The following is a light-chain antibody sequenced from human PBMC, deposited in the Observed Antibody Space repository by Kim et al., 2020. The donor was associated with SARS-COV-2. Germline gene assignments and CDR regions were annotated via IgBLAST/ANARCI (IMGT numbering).Light chain of an antibody. CDR1: QGISNY. CDR2: ASS. Sequence: ACVGDRDTISCRARQGISNYLVWFQQKPGEAPKSLIYASSSLQSEVPSKVCGSGSGTDFTLTISGLQPEGFATYYCQQYKSYPWAFGQGTQVDIK. CDR3: QQYKSYPWA. V-gene: IGKV1-16*02. J-gene: IGKJ1*01.